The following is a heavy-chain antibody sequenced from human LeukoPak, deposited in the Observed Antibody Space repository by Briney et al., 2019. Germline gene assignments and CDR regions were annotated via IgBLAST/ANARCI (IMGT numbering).Heavy chain of an antibody. V-gene: IGHV4-59*01. CDR3: ARPFYDFWSGEVRWYFDL. Sequence: SETLSLTCTVSGGSISSYYWSWIRQAPGKGLEWIGYIYYSGSTNYNPSLKSRVTISVDTSKNQFSLKLSSVTAADTAVYYCARPFYDFWSGEVRWYFDLWGRGTLVTVSS. CDR1: GGSISSYY. CDR2: IYYSGST. D-gene: IGHD3-3*01. J-gene: IGHJ2*01.